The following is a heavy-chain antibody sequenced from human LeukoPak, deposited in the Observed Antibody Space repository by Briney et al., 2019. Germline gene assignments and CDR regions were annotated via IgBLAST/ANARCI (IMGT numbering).Heavy chain of an antibody. Sequence: SETLSLTCTVSGGSISTSNYYWGWIRQPPEKGLEWIGTIYYSGSTYYNPSLKSRVTISVDTSKNQFSLKLSSVTAADTAVYYCARVSRMGYYGSGSMIDYWGQGTLVTVSS. V-gene: IGHV4-39*07. CDR2: IYYSGST. CDR1: GGSISTSNYY. D-gene: IGHD3-10*01. J-gene: IGHJ4*02. CDR3: ARVSRMGYYGSGSMIDY.